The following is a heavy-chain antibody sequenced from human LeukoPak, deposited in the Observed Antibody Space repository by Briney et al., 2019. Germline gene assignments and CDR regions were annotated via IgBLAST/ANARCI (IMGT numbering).Heavy chain of an antibody. CDR2: IYYSGST. CDR3: ARVTRAVCGSGSCPDLLDYYYYGMDV. V-gene: IGHV4-30-4*01. Sequence: PSETLSLTCTVSGGSISSGDYYWSWIRQPPGKGLEWIGYIYYSGSTYYNPSLKSRVTISVDTSKNQFSLKLSSVTAADTAVYYCARVTRAVCGSGSCPDLLDYYYYGMDVWGQGTTVTVSS. D-gene: IGHD3-10*01. J-gene: IGHJ6*02. CDR1: GGSISSGDYY.